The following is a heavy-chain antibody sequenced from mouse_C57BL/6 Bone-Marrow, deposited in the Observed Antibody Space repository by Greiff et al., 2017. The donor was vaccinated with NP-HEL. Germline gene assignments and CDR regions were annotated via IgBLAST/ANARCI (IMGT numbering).Heavy chain of an antibody. J-gene: IGHJ3*01. CDR1: GFTFTDYY. V-gene: IGHV7-3*01. CDR3: ARPIYYGYDGFAY. D-gene: IGHD2-2*01. CDR2: IRNKANGYTT. Sequence: EVHLVESGGGLVQPGGSLSLSCAASGFTFTDYYMSWVRQPPGKALEWLGFIRNKANGYTTEYSASVKGRFTISRDNSQSILYLQMNALRAEDSATYYCARPIYYGYDGFAYWGQGTLVTVSA.